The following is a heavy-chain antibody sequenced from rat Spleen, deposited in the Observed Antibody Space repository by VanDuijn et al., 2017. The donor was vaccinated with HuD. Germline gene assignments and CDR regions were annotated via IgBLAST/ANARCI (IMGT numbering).Heavy chain of an antibody. D-gene: IGHD1-9*01. J-gene: IGHJ2*01. CDR2: INTDGDIT. Sequence: EVQLVETGGGLVQPGRSLKLSCVASGFTFSSYWMYWIRQAPGKGLEWVSSINTDGDITYYPDSVKGRFTISRDNAKSTLYLQMDSLRSEDTATYYCARWVYYGYNGGFDYWGQGVMVTVSS. CDR3: ARWVYYGYNGGFDY. V-gene: IGHV5-58*01. CDR1: GFTFSSYW.